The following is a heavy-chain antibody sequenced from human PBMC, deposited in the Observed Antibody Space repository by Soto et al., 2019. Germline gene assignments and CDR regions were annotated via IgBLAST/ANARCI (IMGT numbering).Heavy chain of an antibody. V-gene: IGHV4-39*01. CDR2: IYYSGST. CDR3: ARHRGFRVYYYGMDV. Sequence: PSETLSLTCTVSGGSISSSSYYWGWIRQPPGKGLEWIGSIYYSGSTYYNPSLKSRVTISVDTSKNQFSLKLSSVTAADTAVYYYARHRGFRVYYYGMDVWGKGPTVTVSS. D-gene: IGHD3-10*01. CDR1: GGSISSSSYY. J-gene: IGHJ6*04.